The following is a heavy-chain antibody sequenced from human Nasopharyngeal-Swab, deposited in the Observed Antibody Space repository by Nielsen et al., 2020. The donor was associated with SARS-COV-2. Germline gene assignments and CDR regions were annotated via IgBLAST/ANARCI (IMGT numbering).Heavy chain of an antibody. D-gene: IGHD5-24*01. CDR1: GGSVSTTTYF. V-gene: IGHV4-39*07. CDR2: INHNERT. CDR3: ARAGRVGDAYTGLDV. Sequence: SETLSLTCPVSGGSVSTTTYFGGWIRQAPGKGLEWIGEINHNERTNYNPSLKSRIAMLVDTSNNQVSLKVSSVSAGDTAIYYCARAGRVGDAYTGLDVWGQGTTVTVSS. J-gene: IGHJ6*02.